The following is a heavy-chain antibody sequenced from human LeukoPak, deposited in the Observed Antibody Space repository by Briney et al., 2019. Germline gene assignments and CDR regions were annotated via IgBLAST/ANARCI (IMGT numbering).Heavy chain of an antibody. V-gene: IGHV3-33*01. CDR2: IWFDGSQK. J-gene: IGHJ4*02. Sequence: GGSLRLSCAASGFTFSSHGMPWVRQAPGKGLEWVAVIWFDGSQKYYGDSVNGRFTISRDNSKNTLYLQMNSLRAEDTAVYYCARDLEYHYDSSGYTSRGQGTLVTVSS. CDR3: ARDLEYHYDSSGYTS. D-gene: IGHD3-22*01. CDR1: GFTFSSHG.